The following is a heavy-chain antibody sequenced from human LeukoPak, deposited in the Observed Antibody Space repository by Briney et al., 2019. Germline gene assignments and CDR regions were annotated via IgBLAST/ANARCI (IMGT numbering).Heavy chain of an antibody. CDR1: GYTFTNYY. D-gene: IGHD2-2*01. J-gene: IGHJ4*02. V-gene: IGHV1-46*01. CDR2: INPSGGAT. CDR3: ATDRGYCTSNRCYERNYFDY. Sequence: GASVKVSCKASGYTFTNYYIHWVRQAPGQGLEGMGIINPSGGATSYAQKFRGRVTMTRVTSTSTVYMELSSLRSEDTAVYYCATDRGYCTSNRCYERNYFDYWGQGSLVTVSS.